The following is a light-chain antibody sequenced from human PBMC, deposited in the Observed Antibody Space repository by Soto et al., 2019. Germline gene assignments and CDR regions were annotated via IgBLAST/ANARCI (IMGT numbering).Light chain of an antibody. CDR1: QSISSW. V-gene: IGKV1-5*03. J-gene: IGKJ1*01. CDR3: QHYNSYSEA. Sequence: DIKTTQSPYTLSASVGDIVTMTCGASQSISSWLAWYQQKPGKAPKLLIYKASTLKSGVPSRFSGSGSGTEFTLTISSLQPDDFATYYCQHYNSYSEAFGQGTNVDIK. CDR2: KAS.